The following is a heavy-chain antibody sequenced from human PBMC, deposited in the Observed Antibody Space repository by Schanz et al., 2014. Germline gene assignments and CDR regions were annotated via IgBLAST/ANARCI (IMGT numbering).Heavy chain of an antibody. CDR2: ISDSGTYT. V-gene: IGHV3-11*05. J-gene: IGHJ4*02. CDR3: AKIERNED. D-gene: IGHD1-1*01. Sequence: VQLVESGGGLVKPGGSLRLSCAASGFVFGDYYMTWIRQAPGKGLEWLSYISDSGTYTNYADSVKGRFTISRDNAKSSLYLQMNRLRVEDTAVYFCAKIERNEDWGQGTLVTVSS. CDR1: GFVFGDYY.